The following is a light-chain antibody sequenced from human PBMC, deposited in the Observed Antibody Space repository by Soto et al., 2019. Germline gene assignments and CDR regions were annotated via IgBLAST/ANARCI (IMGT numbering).Light chain of an antibody. CDR3: QQRSNWPWT. CDR1: QSVSSY. J-gene: IGKJ1*01. Sequence: EIVLTQSPATLSLSPGERATLSCRASQSVSSYLAWYQQKPGQAPRLLIYDDSNRATGIPARFSGSGSWTDFTLPISSLEPADFAVYYCQQRSNWPWTFGQGTKVEIK. V-gene: IGKV3-11*01. CDR2: DDS.